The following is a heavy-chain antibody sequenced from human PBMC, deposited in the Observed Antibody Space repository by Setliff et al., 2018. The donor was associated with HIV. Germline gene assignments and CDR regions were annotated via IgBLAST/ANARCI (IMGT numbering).Heavy chain of an antibody. D-gene: IGHD3-10*01. CDR1: GGSFSGYY. Sequence: NPSETLSLTCAFHGGSFSGYYWMWIRQSPGEGLEWIGEINHSGNTNYNPSLKSRVTMSGDTSKNQFSLNLTSVTAADTAVYFCARGLGRGSGTYYNPPGYWGPGTLVTVSS. CDR2: INHSGNT. V-gene: IGHV4-34*01. CDR3: ARGLGRGSGTYYNPPGY. J-gene: IGHJ4*02.